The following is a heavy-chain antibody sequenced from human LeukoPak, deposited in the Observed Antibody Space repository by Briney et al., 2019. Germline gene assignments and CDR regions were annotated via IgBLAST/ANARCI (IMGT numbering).Heavy chain of an antibody. J-gene: IGHJ5*02. CDR1: GGSISSNGYY. CDR2: IYYSGIT. V-gene: IGHV4-39*07. CDR3: AREVQLGRLWFDP. D-gene: IGHD6-6*01. Sequence: SETLSLTCTVSGGSISSNGYYWGWIRQSPGEGLEWIGNIYYSGITYYNASLKSRVTISVDTSKNQFSLKLSSVTAADTAVYYCAREVQLGRLWFDPWGQGTLVTVSS.